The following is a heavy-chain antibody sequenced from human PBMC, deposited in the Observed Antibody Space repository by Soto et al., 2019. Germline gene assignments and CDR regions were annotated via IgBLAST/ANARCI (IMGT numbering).Heavy chain of an antibody. CDR3: ARILEITMIRGP. J-gene: IGHJ5*02. D-gene: IGHD3-10*01. Sequence: QVTFKESGPVLVKPTETLTLTCTVSGFALNDARMGVSWIRQPPGKALEWLAHIFSNDAKFYNPALKSRLTISKDTSKSQVVLTMTDMDPEDTATYYCARILEITMIRGPWGQGTLVTVSS. V-gene: IGHV2-26*01. CDR1: GFALNDARMG. CDR2: IFSNDAK.